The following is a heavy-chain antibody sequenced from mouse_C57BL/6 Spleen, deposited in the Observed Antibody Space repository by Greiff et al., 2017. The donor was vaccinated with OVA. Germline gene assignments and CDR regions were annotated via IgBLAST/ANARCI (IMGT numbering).Heavy chain of an antibody. CDR1: GYAFTNYL. J-gene: IGHJ4*01. CDR3: ARVGYYGYPYAMDY. D-gene: IGHD2-2*01. V-gene: IGHV1-54*01. CDR2: INPGSGGT. Sequence: VQLQQSGAELVRPGTSVKVSCKASGYAFTNYLIEWVKQRPGQGLEWIGVINPGSGGTNYNEKFKGKATLTADKSSSTAYMQLSSLTSEDSAVYFCARVGYYGYPYAMDYWGQGTSVTVSS.